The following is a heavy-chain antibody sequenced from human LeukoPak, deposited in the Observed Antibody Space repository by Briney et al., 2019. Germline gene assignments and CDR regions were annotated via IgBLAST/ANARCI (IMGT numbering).Heavy chain of an antibody. V-gene: IGHV3-48*01. CDR2: ISSSSSTI. CDR3: ARDLVVTGAAH. CDR1: GFTFSSYS. J-gene: IGHJ4*02. Sequence: GGSLRLSCAASGFTFSSYSMNWVRQAPGKGLEWVSYISSSSSTIYYADSVKGRFTISRDNAKNSLYLQMNSLRAEDTAVYYCARDLVVTGAAHWGQGTLVTVSS. D-gene: IGHD3-22*01.